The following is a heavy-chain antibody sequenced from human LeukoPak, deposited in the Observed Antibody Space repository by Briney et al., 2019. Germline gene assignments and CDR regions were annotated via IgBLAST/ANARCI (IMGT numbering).Heavy chain of an antibody. CDR1: GFTFSSYG. Sequence: GRSLRLSCAASGFTFSSYGMHWVRQAPGKGLEWVAVISYDGSHKYSADSVKGRFTISRDNSKNTLYLQMNSLRTEDTAVYFCSASRPHYGDYYGLDVWGHGTMVTVSS. V-gene: IGHV3-30*03. J-gene: IGHJ6*02. D-gene: IGHD4/OR15-4a*01. CDR3: SASRPHYGDYYGLDV. CDR2: ISYDGSHK.